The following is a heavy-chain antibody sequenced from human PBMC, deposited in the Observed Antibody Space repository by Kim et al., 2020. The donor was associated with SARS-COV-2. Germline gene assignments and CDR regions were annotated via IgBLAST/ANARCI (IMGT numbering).Heavy chain of an antibody. CDR3: AKAGGKESGWYYYYYGMDV. CDR2: ISGSGGST. Sequence: GGSLRLSCAASGFTFSSYAMSWVRQAPGKGLEWVSAISGSGGSTYYADSVKGRFTISRDNSKNTLYLQMNSLRAEDTAVYYCAKAGGKESGWYYYYYGMDVWGQGTTVTVSS. J-gene: IGHJ6*02. D-gene: IGHD6-19*01. CDR1: GFTFSSYA. V-gene: IGHV3-23*01.